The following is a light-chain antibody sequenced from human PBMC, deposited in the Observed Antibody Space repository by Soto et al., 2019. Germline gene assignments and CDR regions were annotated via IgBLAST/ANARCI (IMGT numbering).Light chain of an antibody. CDR2: DVT. Sequence: QPVLTQPPSSSWSPGQSVTISFTGTSSDVGGYNFVSWYQQHPGKAPKLMIYDVTERPSGVPDRFSGSKSGNTASLTVSGLQGEDEADYYCTSYAGSNIPVLFGGGTKVTVL. J-gene: IGLJ2*01. CDR3: TSYAGSNIPVL. V-gene: IGLV2-8*01. CDR1: SSDVGGYNF.